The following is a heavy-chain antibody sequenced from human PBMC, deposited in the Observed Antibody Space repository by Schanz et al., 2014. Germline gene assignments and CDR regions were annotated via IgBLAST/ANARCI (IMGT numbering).Heavy chain of an antibody. J-gene: IGHJ6*02. CDR2: IIPILGIA. CDR3: ARGPSQGYSYGHNIGAYYYGMDV. CDR1: GGTFSTYT. Sequence: QVQLVQSGAEVKKPGSSVKVSCKASGGTFSTYTISWVRQAPGQGLEWMGRIIPILGIANYAQKFQGRVTITADKSTSTASMELSSLRSEDTAVYYCARGPSQGYSYGHNIGAYYYGMDVWGRGTTVTVSS. D-gene: IGHD5-18*01. V-gene: IGHV1-69*02.